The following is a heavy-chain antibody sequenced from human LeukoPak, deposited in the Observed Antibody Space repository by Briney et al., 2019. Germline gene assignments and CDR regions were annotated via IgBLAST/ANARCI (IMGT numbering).Heavy chain of an antibody. CDR1: GXTFSXYA. Sequence: CKASGXTFSXYAISWVRQAPGQGLXWMGGIXXXFGTANYAQKFQGRVTITADESTSTAYMELSSLRSEDTAVYYCARGRLFIVVVPAAPHYYYGMDVWGKGTTVTVSS. CDR2: IXXXFGTA. V-gene: IGHV1-69*01. CDR3: ARGRLFIVVVPAAPHYYYGMDV. J-gene: IGHJ6*04. D-gene: IGHD2-2*01.